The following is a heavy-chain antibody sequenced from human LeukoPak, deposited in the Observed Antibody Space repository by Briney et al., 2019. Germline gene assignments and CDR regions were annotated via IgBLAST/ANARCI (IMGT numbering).Heavy chain of an antibody. CDR1: GYTFTSYD. CDR2: MNPNSGNT. CDR3: ARVLYGDQSVDY. D-gene: IGHD4-17*01. Sequence: ASVKVSCKASGYTFTSYDINWVRQATGQGLEWMGWMNPNSGNTGYAQKFQGRVTMTRSTSISTAYMELSSLRSEDTAVYYCARVLYGDQSVDYWGQGTLVTVSS. V-gene: IGHV1-8*01. J-gene: IGHJ4*02.